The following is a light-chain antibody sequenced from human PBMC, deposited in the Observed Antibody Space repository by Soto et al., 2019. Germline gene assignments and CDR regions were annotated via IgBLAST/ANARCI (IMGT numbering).Light chain of an antibody. Sequence: EIVLTQSPGTLSVSPGDRVTLSCRASQSISINLAWYQHKPGQAPRLLIHGASTRATGVPARISGSGSGTECTLTISSLQSEDVAIYYCQQYTDWPTTLGQGTKVDIK. CDR3: QQYTDWPTT. J-gene: IGKJ1*01. CDR2: GAS. V-gene: IGKV3D-15*01. CDR1: QSISIN.